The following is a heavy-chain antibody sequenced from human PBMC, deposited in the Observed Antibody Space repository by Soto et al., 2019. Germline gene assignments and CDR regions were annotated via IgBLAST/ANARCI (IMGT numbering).Heavy chain of an antibody. CDR2: IWYDGSIK. V-gene: IGHV3-33*01. CDR1: GFTFHTYG. CDR3: ARVDCTGNNCRPYAYYPMDV. Sequence: GGSLRLSCAASGFTFHTYGMNWVRQAPCKGLEWAAIIWYDGSIKYYADSMKGRFTISRDNSKNTMYLQMNSLRAEDTAVYYCARVDCTGNNCRPYAYYPMDVWGPGTTVTVYS. J-gene: IGHJ6*01. D-gene: IGHD2-8*02.